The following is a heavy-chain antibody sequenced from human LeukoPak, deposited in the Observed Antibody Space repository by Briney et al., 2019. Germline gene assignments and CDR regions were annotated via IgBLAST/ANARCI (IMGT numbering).Heavy chain of an antibody. Sequence: GGSLRPSCEVSGFTFTDYWMNWVRQAPGKGPEWVASIRQDGSEKTYVDSVKGRFTISRDNTKNSLSLQLNGLRAEDTAVYYCARDGTAAGLYFDLWGQGTLVTVSS. CDR2: IRQDGSEK. J-gene: IGHJ4*01. V-gene: IGHV3-7*01. CDR3: ARDGTAAGLYFDL. CDR1: GFTFTDYW. D-gene: IGHD6-13*01.